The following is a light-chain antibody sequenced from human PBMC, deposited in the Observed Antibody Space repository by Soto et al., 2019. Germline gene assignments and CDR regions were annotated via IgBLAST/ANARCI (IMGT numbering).Light chain of an antibody. J-gene: IGLJ1*01. V-gene: IGLV1-44*01. CDR3: AAWDASLNGYV. CDR1: SSNIGGNT. CDR2: SYD. Sequence: QSVLTQPPSASGTPGQRVTISCSTSSSNIGGNTVNWYQQVPGTAPKLLIYSYDQRPSGVPDRSSGSKSGTSASLAISGLQSEDEADYYCAAWDASLNGYVFGTGTKVTV.